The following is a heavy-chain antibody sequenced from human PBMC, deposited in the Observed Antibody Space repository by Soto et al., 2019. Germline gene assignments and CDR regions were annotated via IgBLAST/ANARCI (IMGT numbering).Heavy chain of an antibody. D-gene: IGHD6-19*01. J-gene: IGHJ4*02. CDR3: ARERGASSPFDY. CDR2: MNPNSGNT. CDR1: GYTFTSYD. Sequence: QVQRVQSGAEVKKPGASVKVSCKASGYTFTSYDINWVRQATGQGLEWMGWMNPNSGNTGYAQKFQGRVTMTRNTSISTAYMALSRLRSEDTAVYYCARERGASSPFDYWGQGTLVTVSS. V-gene: IGHV1-8*01.